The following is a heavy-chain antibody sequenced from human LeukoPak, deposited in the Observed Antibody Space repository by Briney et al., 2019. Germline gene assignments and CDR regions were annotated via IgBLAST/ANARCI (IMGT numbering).Heavy chain of an antibody. CDR2: IYYSGST. J-gene: IGHJ4*02. CDR1: GGSISSHY. V-gene: IGHV4-59*11. CDR3: ARASSVESYVFDY. D-gene: IGHD1-26*01. Sequence: SETLSLTCTVSGGSISSHYWSWIRQPPGKGLEWIGYIYYSGSTNYNPSLKSRVTISVDTSKNQFSLKLSSVTAADTAVYYCARASSVESYVFDYWGQGTLVTVSS.